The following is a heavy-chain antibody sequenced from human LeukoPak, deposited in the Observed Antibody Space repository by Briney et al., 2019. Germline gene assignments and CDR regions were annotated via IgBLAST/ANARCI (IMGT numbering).Heavy chain of an antibody. V-gene: IGHV3-23*01. CDR2: ISGSGGST. CDR3: AKTRFCAVAAPRGSFDS. Sequence: RGSLRLSCAASGFTFSSYAMSWVRQAPGKGLEWVSAISGSGGSTYYADSVKGRFTIYRANSKTPLYMQMNSLRAEDTAVYYCAKTRFCAVAAPRGSFDSWGQGTLVTVSS. CDR1: GFTFSSYA. D-gene: IGHD6-19*01. J-gene: IGHJ4*02.